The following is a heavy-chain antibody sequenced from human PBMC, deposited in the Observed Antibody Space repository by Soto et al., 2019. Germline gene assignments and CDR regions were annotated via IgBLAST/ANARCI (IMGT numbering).Heavy chain of an antibody. CDR2: IYYSGST. D-gene: IGHD4-17*01. J-gene: IGHJ4*02. Sequence: SETLSLTCTVSGVSISSSSYYWAWISQPPGKGLEWIGSIYYSGSTYYNPSLKSRVTISVDTSKNQFSLKLSSVTAADTAVYYCARLSDYGDYVAGYWGQGTLVTVS. CDR3: ARLSDYGDYVAGY. CDR1: GVSISSSSYY. V-gene: IGHV4-39*01.